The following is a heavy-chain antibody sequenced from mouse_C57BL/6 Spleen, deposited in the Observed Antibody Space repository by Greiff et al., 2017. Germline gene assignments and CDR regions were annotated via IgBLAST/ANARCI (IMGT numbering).Heavy chain of an antibody. J-gene: IGHJ2*01. CDR3: ARSWDATDY. CDR1: GYTFTDYY. V-gene: IGHV1-26*01. CDR2: INPNNGGT. Sequence: EVQLQQSGPELVKPGASVKISCKASGYTFTDYYMNWVKQSHGKSLEWIGDINPNNGGTSYNQKFKGKATLTVDKSSSTAYMELRSLTSEDSAVYYCARSWDATDYWGQGTTLTVSS. D-gene: IGHD4-1*01.